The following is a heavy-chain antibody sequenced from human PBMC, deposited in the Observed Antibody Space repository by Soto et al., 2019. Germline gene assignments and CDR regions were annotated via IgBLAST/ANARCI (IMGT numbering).Heavy chain of an antibody. J-gene: IGHJ3*02. CDR3: AKDLGITMIVVVIPGGAFDI. V-gene: IGHV3-23*01. CDR1: GFTFSSYA. CDR2: ISGSGGST. D-gene: IGHD3-22*01. Sequence: PGGSLRLSCAASGFTFSSYAMSWVRQAPGKGLEWVSAISGSGGSTYYADSVKGRFTISRDNSKNTLYLQMNSLRAEDTAVHYCAKDLGITMIVVVIPGGAFDIWGQGTMVTVSS.